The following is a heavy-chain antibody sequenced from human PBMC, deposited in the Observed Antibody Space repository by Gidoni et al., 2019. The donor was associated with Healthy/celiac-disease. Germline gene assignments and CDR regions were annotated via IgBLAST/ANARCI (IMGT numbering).Heavy chain of an antibody. Sequence: QVQLVQSGAEVKKPGSSVKVSCKASGGTFSSYAISWVRQAPGQGLEWMGGIIPIFGTANYAQKFQGRVTITADESTSTAYMELSSLRSEDTAVYYCARLRRSHDIVSHLSTVTTQMGNDAFDIWGQGTMVTVSS. CDR1: GGTFSSYA. CDR2: IIPIFGTA. CDR3: ARLRRSHDIVSHLSTVTTQMGNDAFDI. V-gene: IGHV1-69*01. D-gene: IGHD4-17*01. J-gene: IGHJ3*02.